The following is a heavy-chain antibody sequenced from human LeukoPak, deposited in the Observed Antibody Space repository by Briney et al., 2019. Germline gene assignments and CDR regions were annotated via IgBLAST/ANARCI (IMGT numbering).Heavy chain of an antibody. CDR2: IYYSGST. D-gene: IGHD2-2*02. CDR3: ARAREVPATAIPGCVDY. CDR1: GGSISSSSYY. J-gene: IGHJ4*02. V-gene: IGHV4-39*07. Sequence: PSETLSLTCTVSGGSISSSSYYWGWIGQPPGKALAWIGSIYYSGSTYYNPSLKSRVTISVDTSKNQFSLKLSSVTAADTAVYYCARAREVPATAIPGCVDYWGQGTLVTVSS.